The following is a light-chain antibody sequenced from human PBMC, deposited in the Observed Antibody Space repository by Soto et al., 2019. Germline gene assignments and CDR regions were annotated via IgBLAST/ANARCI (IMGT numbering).Light chain of an antibody. CDR2: SNN. Sequence: QSVLTQPPSASGTPGQRVTISCSGSSSNIGKNTVNWYQQLPGTAPTLLIYSNNQRPSGVPDRFSGYKSGTSASLAISGLQSEDEADYYCAAWDDSLNGVVFGGGTKLTVL. CDR1: SSNIGKNT. J-gene: IGLJ2*01. CDR3: AAWDDSLNGVV. V-gene: IGLV1-44*01.